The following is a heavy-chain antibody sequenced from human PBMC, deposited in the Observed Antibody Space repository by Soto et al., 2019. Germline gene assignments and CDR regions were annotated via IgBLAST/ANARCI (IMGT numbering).Heavy chain of an antibody. CDR3: ARDTWTFSNPHDPFDI. D-gene: IGHD3-3*02. V-gene: IGHV1-18*04. Sequence: QVQLVQSGAEVKKTGASVKVSCKASGYTFTSYGISWVRQAPGQGLEWMGWISAYNGNTNYAQKLQGRVTMTTDTSTSTAYMELRSLRSDDTAVYYCARDTWTFSNPHDPFDIWGQGTMVTVSS. J-gene: IGHJ3*02. CDR1: GYTFTSYG. CDR2: ISAYNGNT.